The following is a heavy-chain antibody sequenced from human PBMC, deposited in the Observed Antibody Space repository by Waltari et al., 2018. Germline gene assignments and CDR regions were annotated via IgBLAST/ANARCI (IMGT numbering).Heavy chain of an antibody. J-gene: IGHJ2*01. D-gene: IGHD3-22*01. CDR2: VYFTGTT. CDR1: GASISSSVHY. Sequence: QLQLQESGPGLVKPSETLSLACNVPGASISSSVHYWGWIRQPPGKGLEGIGSVYFTGTTYYNPSVKSRISISVDTSKSQFSLRLTSVTAADTAVYYCARAYDSTGYYRYFDLWGRGTLVTVSS. V-gene: IGHV4-39*01. CDR3: ARAYDSTGYYRYFDL.